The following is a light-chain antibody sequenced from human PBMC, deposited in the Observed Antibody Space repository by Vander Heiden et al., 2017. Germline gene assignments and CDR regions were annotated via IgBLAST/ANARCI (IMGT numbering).Light chain of an antibody. CDR1: SSDVENYNL. Sequence: QSALTQPASVSGSPGQSITISCTGTSSDVENYNLVSWYQQHPGKAPKLMMYEVTKRPSGVSNRFSGSKSGNTASLTISGLQAEDEADYCCSSYAGSTTWVFGGGTKLTVL. J-gene: IGLJ3*02. CDR3: SSYAGSTTWV. CDR2: EVT. V-gene: IGLV2-23*02.